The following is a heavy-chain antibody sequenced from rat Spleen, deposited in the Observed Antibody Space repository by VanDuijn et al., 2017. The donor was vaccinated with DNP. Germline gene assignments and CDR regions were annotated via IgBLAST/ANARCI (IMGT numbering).Heavy chain of an antibody. V-gene: IGHV5-22*01. CDR2: SSYDGGST. CDR3: ARHVLPLRVWDY. Sequence: EVQLVASGGGLVQPGGSLKLSCVASGFTFRDYYMAWVRQAPTKGLEWVAYSSYDGGSTYNGDSVKGRFTISRDNAKSTLYLQMNSLRYEDMATYYCARHVLPLRVWDYWGQGVMVTVSS. D-gene: IGHD1-4*01. J-gene: IGHJ2*01. CDR1: GFTFRDYY.